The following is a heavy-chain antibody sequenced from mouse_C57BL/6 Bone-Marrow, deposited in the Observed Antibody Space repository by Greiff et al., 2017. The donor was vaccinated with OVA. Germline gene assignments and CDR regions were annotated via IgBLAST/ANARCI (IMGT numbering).Heavy chain of an antibody. Sequence: EVKVVESGAELVRPGSSVKMSCKTSGYTFTSYGINWVKQRPGQGLEWIGYIYIGNGYTEYNEKFKGKATLTSDTSSSTAYMQLSSLTSEDSAIYFCARPNYGSTLDYWGQGTTLTVSS. CDR2: IYIGNGYT. V-gene: IGHV1-58*01. CDR1: GYTFTSYG. CDR3: ARPNYGSTLDY. J-gene: IGHJ2*01. D-gene: IGHD1-1*01.